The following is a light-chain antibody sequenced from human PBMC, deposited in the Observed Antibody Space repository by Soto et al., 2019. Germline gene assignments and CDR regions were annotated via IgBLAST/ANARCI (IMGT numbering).Light chain of an antibody. CDR2: GAS. Sequence: EIVIAQFPSTVYLSPGAGVFLSCRASRTVHSNVAWYQHKPGQAPRLLIYGASFRATGMPARFSGSGFGTEFTLTISSLQSEDVGTYYCQQYRTFPITFGQGTRLEIK. V-gene: IGKV3-15*01. J-gene: IGKJ5*01. CDR1: RTVHSN. CDR3: QQYRTFPIT.